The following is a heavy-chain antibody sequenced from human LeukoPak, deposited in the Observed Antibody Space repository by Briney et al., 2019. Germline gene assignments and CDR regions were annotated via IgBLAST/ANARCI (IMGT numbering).Heavy chain of an antibody. Sequence: GASVKVSCKASGYTFTGYYMHWVRQAPGQGLEWMGWINPNSGGTNYAQKFQGRVTMTRDTSISTAYMELSRLRSDDTAVYYCARVIVEYCYDSSGYSPFDYWGQGTLVTVSS. V-gene: IGHV1-2*02. CDR3: ARVIVEYCYDSSGYSPFDY. J-gene: IGHJ4*02. CDR1: GYTFTGYY. D-gene: IGHD3-22*01. CDR2: INPNSGGT.